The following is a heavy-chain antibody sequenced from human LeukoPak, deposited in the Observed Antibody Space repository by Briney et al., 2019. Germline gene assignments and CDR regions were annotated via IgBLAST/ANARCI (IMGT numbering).Heavy chain of an antibody. CDR1: GFPLDDYG. Sequence: PGGSLILSCGASGFPLDDYGGSWGRQARGKGLGRVALIARDGSNRYYADSVKGRFTISRDNSRSILYLQMNSLRPEDTAVYSCARSFFQWNYGSCLASWGQGTLVTVSS. CDR3: ARSFFQWNYGSCLAS. CDR2: IARDGSNR. J-gene: IGHJ5*02. D-gene: IGHD1-7*01. V-gene: IGHV3-30*03.